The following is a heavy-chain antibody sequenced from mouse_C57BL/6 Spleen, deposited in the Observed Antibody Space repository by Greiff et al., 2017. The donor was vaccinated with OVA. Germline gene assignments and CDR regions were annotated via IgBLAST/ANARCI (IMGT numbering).Heavy chain of an antibody. CDR1: GFTFSDYG. Sequence: EVKLVESGGGLVKPGGSLKLSCAASGFTFSDYGMHWVRQAPEKGLEWVAYISSGSSTIYYADTVKGRFTISRDNAKNPLFLQMTRLRSEDTAMYYCARLVSSYGYYFDYWGQGTTLTVSS. V-gene: IGHV5-17*01. CDR3: ARLVSSYGYYFDY. D-gene: IGHD1-1*01. CDR2: ISSGSSTI. J-gene: IGHJ2*01.